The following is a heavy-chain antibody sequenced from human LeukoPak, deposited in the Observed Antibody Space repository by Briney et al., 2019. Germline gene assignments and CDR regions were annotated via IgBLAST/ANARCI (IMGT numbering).Heavy chain of an antibody. V-gene: IGHV1-46*01. CDR3: ARDSDRWAGYCSSTSCYTRGLFDY. CDR1: GYTFTSYY. CDR2: INPSGGST. D-gene: IGHD2-2*02. Sequence: VASVKVSCKASGYTFTSYYMHWVRQAPGQGLEWMGIINPSGGSTSYAQKFQGRVTITADKSTSTAYMELSSLRSEDTAVYYCARDSDRWAGYCSSTSCYTRGLFDYWGQGTLVTVSS. J-gene: IGHJ4*02.